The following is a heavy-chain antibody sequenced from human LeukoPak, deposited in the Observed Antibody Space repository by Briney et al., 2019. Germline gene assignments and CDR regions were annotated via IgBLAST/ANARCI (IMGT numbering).Heavy chain of an antibody. V-gene: IGHV3-23*01. D-gene: IGHD3-3*01. CDR2: ISSSGGST. J-gene: IGHJ6*02. CDR1: GFTFSSYS. Sequence: GGSLRLSCAASGFTFSSYSMSWVRQAPGKGLEWVSAISSSGGSTDYTDSVKGRFTISRDNSKNTLYLQMNSLRAEDTAVYYCARDLNYDFWSGNDYYYYGMDVWGQGTTVTVSS. CDR3: ARDLNYDFWSGNDYYYYGMDV.